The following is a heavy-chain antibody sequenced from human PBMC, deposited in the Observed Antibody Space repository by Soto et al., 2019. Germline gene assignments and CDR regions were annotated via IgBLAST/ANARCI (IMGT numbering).Heavy chain of an antibody. CDR2: IYYSGTT. Sequence: QVQLQESGPGLVKPSDTLSLTCVVSGFSISTDYWWGWIRQPPGKGLEWIGYIYYSGTTYYNPSLKSRVTMSVDTSRSQFSLQLTAVTAVDTAVYYCARKPAAKGWFDPWGQGTLVTLSA. D-gene: IGHD2-15*01. CDR3: ARKPAAKGWFDP. J-gene: IGHJ5*02. CDR1: GFSISTDYW. V-gene: IGHV4-28*01.